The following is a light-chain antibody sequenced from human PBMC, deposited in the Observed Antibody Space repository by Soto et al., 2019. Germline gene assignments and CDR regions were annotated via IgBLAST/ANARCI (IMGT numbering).Light chain of an antibody. V-gene: IGLV8-61*01. Sequence: QTVVTQEPSFSVSPGWTVTLTCGLSAGSVSTSYYPSWYQQTPGQAPRTLIYSTNTRSSGVPDRFSGSILGNKAALTITGAQADDESDYYCVLYMGSGAVVFGGGTQLTVL. CDR3: VLYMGSGAVV. J-gene: IGLJ2*01. CDR2: STN. CDR1: AGSVSTSYY.